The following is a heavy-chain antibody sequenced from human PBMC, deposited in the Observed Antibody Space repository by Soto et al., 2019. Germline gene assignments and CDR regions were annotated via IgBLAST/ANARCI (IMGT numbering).Heavy chain of an antibody. D-gene: IGHD1-7*01. Sequence: QVQLVQAGAEVKKPGSSVKVSCKASGGTFSSYAISWVRQAPGQGLEWMGGIIPIFGTANYAQKFQGRVTITADESTSAAYTALSSLRSEDTAVYCCAGPYNWDYVHGYWGQGTLVTVSS. V-gene: IGHV1-69*01. CDR2: IIPIFGTA. J-gene: IGHJ4*02. CDR1: GGTFSSYA. CDR3: AGPYNWDYVHGY.